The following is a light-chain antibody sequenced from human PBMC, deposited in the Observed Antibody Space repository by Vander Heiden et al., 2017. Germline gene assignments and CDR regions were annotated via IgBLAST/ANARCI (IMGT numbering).Light chain of an antibody. CDR2: RNN. CDR3: AAWDDSLSGYV. V-gene: IGLV1-47*01. CDR1: SSNIGSNY. Sequence: QSVLTQPPSASGTPGQRVTISCSGSSSNIGSNYVYWYQPLPGTAPKPLIYRNNQRPSGVPDRFSGSKSGTSASLAISGLRSEDEADYYCAAWDDSLSGYVFGTGTKVTVL. J-gene: IGLJ1*01.